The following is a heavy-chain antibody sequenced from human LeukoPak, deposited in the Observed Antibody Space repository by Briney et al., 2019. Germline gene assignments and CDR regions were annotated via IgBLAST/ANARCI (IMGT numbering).Heavy chain of an antibody. V-gene: IGHV1-69*04. CDR1: GYTFTGYY. CDR2: IIPIIGVA. CDR3: SRAGAAAGTGTFGAFDI. D-gene: IGHD6-13*01. Sequence: SVKVSCKASGYTFTGYYMHWVRQAPGQGLEWMGRIIPIIGVANYAQKFQGRVTITADKSTSTAYMELNSLRSEDTAVYYCSRAGAAAGTGTFGAFDIWGQGTLVTVSS. J-gene: IGHJ3*02.